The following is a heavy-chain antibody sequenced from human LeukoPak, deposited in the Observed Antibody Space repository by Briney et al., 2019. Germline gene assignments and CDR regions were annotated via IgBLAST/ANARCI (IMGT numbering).Heavy chain of an antibody. D-gene: IGHD6-19*01. Sequence: GGSLRLSCAASGFTFSTYVMSWVRQAPGEGLEWVSSISGSGSTTDYADSVKGRFTMSRDNSKNTVYLQMNSLRAEDTAVYYCANGAGSGWHVFGYWGQGALVTVSS. V-gene: IGHV3-23*01. CDR1: GFTFSTYV. CDR2: ISGSGSTT. J-gene: IGHJ4*02. CDR3: ANGAGSGWHVFGY.